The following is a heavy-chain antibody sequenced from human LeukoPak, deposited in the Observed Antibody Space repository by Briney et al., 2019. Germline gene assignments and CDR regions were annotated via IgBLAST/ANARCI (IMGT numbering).Heavy chain of an antibody. CDR2: IYYSGST. CDR1: GGSVSSGSYY. J-gene: IGHJ6*02. D-gene: IGHD3-10*01. V-gene: IGHV4-61*01. CDR3: ARDAPFYGSGSYYSYYYYGMDV. Sequence: SETLSLTCTVSGGSVSSGSYYWSWIRQPPGKGLEWIGHIYYSGSTNYNPSLKSRVTISVDTSKNQSSLKLSSVTAADTAVYYCARDAPFYGSGSYYSYYYYGMDVWGQGTTVTVSS.